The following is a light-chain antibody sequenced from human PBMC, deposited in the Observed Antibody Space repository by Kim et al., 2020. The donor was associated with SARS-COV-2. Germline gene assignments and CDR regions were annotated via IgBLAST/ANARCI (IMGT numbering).Light chain of an antibody. CDR1: QGISSY. V-gene: IGKV1-9*01. J-gene: IGKJ5*01. Sequence: SASVGDRVTLTCRASQGISSYLAWYQQEPGKAPKLLIYAASSLQSGVPSRFSGSGSGTEFTLTISSLQPEDFATYYCQQLNSYPMTFGQGTRLEIK. CDR2: AAS. CDR3: QQLNSYPMT.